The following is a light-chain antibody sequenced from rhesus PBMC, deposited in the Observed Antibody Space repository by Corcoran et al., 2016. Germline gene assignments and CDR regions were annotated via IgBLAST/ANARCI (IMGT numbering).Light chain of an antibody. V-gene: IGKV3-35*01. CDR1: QSVSRN. CDR2: DAS. Sequence: IVMTQSPATLSLSPGERATLSCRASQSVSRNLAWYQQTPEQPPRLLIYDASNRATGSPDRFSGSGSGTDFTLNIRSLEPEDVAVYYCQQESNWPLTFGPGTKLDIK. J-gene: IGKJ3*01. CDR3: QQESNWPLT.